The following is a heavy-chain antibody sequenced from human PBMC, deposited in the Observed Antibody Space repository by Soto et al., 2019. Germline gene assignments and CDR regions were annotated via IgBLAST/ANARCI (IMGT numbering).Heavy chain of an antibody. D-gene: IGHD3-22*01. J-gene: IGHJ4*02. CDR2: IKSKTDGGTT. Sequence: EVQLVESGGGLVKPGGSLRLSCAASGFTFSNAWMSWVRQAPGKGLEWVGRIKSKTDGGTTDYAAHVKGRFTISRDDSKNTLYLQMNSLKTEDTAVYYCTTDSRYYYYSSGYFRSLRDVDYWGQGTLVTVSS. V-gene: IGHV3-15*01. CDR3: TTDSRYYYYSSGYFRSLRDVDY. CDR1: GFTFSNAW.